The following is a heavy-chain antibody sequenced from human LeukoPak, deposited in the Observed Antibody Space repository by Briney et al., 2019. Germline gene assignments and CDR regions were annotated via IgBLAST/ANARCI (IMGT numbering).Heavy chain of an antibody. D-gene: IGHD2-15*01. CDR3: ASSGYFDY. V-gene: IGHV3-48*03. CDR1: GFTFSSYD. J-gene: IGHJ4*02. CDR2: IRSSGSTI. Sequence: GGSLRLSCAASGFTFSSYDMNWVRQTPGKGLEWVSYIRSSGSTIYYADSVKGRFTISRDNAKNSLYLQMNSLRAEDTAVYYCASSGYFDYWGQGTLVTVSS.